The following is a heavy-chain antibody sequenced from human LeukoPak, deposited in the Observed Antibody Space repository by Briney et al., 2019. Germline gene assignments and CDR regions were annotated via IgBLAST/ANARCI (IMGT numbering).Heavy chain of an antibody. CDR3: ARDAFEVRNYDFWSGYYYYYYGMDV. V-gene: IGHV4-61*02. Sequence: TSQTLSLTCTVSSGSISSGSYDWRWIRQPAGKGLEWIGRIYTSGSTNYNPSLKSRFTISVDTSKNQFSLKLSSVTAADTAVYYCARDAFEVRNYDFWSGYYYYYYGMDVWGQGTTVTVSS. CDR1: SGSISSGSYD. CDR2: IYTSGST. D-gene: IGHD3-3*01. J-gene: IGHJ6*02.